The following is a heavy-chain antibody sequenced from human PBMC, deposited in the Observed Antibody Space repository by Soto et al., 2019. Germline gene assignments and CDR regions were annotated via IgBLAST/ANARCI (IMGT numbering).Heavy chain of an antibody. Sequence: EVQLLESGGGLVQPGGSLRLSCAASGFTFSNYAMSWVRQAPGKGLEWVSGLSDGGGSTFYADSVKGRFTISRDNAKNTLYLQMSSLRAEDTAVYYCAADGDYDSSGGFDYWGQGTLVTVSS. D-gene: IGHD3-22*01. V-gene: IGHV3-23*01. J-gene: IGHJ4*02. CDR2: LSDGGGST. CDR1: GFTFSNYA. CDR3: AADGDYDSSGGFDY.